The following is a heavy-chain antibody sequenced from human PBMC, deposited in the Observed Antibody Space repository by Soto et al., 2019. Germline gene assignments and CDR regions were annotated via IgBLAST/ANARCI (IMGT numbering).Heavy chain of an antibody. V-gene: IGHV3-74*01. CDR1: GFTLSSNW. CDR3: ARDGAGSSFDY. J-gene: IGHJ4*02. D-gene: IGHD1-1*01. CDR2: INRDGSTT. Sequence: PGGSLRLSCAASGFTLSSNWMHWVRQPPGKGLVWVSRINRDGSTTSYADSVKGRFTISRDNAKNTLYLQMNSLRAEDTAVYYCARDGAGSSFDYWGQGXLVTVPS.